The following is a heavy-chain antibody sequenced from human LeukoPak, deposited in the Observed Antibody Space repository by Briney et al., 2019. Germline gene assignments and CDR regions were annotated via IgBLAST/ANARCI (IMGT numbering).Heavy chain of an antibody. J-gene: IGHJ4*02. V-gene: IGHV3-74*03. CDR1: GFTFSTYW. CDR2: IRPEGTTT. CDR3: ARDLDWILFDY. Sequence: PGGPLRLSCAASGFTFSTYWMPWVRQAPGKGLVWVSRIRPEGTTTAYADSVKGRFTISRDNAKNTLFLQMNSLSAEDTAVYYCARDLDWILFDYWGQGTLVTVSS. D-gene: IGHD3-9*01.